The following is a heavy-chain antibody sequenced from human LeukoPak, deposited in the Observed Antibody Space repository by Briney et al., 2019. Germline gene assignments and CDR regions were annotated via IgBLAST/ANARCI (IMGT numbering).Heavy chain of an antibody. Sequence: GGSLRLSCAASGFTFSSYSMNWVRQAPGKGLEWVSSISSSSSYIYYADSVKGRFTISRDNAKNSLYLQMNSLRAEDTAVYYCARDESDSSSWYFGWFDPWGQGTLVTVSS. J-gene: IGHJ5*02. D-gene: IGHD6-13*01. V-gene: IGHV3-21*01. CDR2: ISSSSSYI. CDR1: GFTFSSYS. CDR3: ARDESDSSSWYFGWFDP.